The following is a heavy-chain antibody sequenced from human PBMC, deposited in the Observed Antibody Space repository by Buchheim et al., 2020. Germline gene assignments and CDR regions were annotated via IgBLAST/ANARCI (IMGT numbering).Heavy chain of an antibody. J-gene: IGHJ6*02. CDR3: ATYRLGFCSGDACHEMDV. D-gene: IGHD2-15*01. CDR2: INKDGSEK. Sequence: DVQLVESGGGLVQPGGSLRLSCAASGFRFSVYWMTWVRQAPGKGLEWVANINKDGSEKNYVDSVKGRFSISRDNAENALYPQMNSLRAEDTAIYYCATYRLGFCSGDACHEMDVWGQGTT. V-gene: IGHV3-7*01. CDR1: GFRFSVYW.